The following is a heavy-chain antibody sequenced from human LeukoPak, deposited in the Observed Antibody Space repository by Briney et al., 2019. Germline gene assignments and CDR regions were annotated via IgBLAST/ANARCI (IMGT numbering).Heavy chain of an antibody. D-gene: IGHD3-10*01. V-gene: IGHV4-4*07. CDR1: GGSFSTYY. J-gene: IGHJ4*02. Sequence: SETLSLTCTVSGGSFSTYYWSWIRQPAGKGLEWIGHIYTSGTTNYNPSLKSRGTMSIDTSKNQFSLKLGSVTAADTAIYYCARDAKYYYGSRTYFFFEYWGQGTLLSVSS. CDR2: IYTSGTT. CDR3: ARDAKYYYGSRTYFFFEY.